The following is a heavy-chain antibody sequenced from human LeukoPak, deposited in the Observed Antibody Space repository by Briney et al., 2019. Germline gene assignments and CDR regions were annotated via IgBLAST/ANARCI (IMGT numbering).Heavy chain of an antibody. V-gene: IGHV3-23*01. Sequence: PGGSLGLSCAASGFTFSSYAMSWVRQAPGKGLEWVSVVSGRVTSTYYADSVKGRFTISRDNSKNTLYLQMNSLRAEDTAVYYCAKYLRVTARSITGTIFDYWGQGTLVTASS. D-gene: IGHD1-20*01. CDR2: VSGRVTST. CDR1: GFTFSSYA. CDR3: AKYLRVTARSITGTIFDY. J-gene: IGHJ4*02.